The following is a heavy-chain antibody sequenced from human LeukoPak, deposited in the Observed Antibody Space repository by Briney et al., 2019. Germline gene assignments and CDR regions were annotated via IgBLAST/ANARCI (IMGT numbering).Heavy chain of an antibody. V-gene: IGHV4-59*08. D-gene: IGHD5-12*01. CDR3: ARLWSGYIFDY. Sequence: SETLSLTCTVSGGSISSYYWSWIRQPPGKGLQWIGSLYYTGSAEYNPSLKSRLTMSMDKFKNQFSLKLNSVTAADTAVYYCARLWSGYIFDYWGQGTLVTVSS. J-gene: IGHJ4*02. CDR2: LYYTGSA. CDR1: GGSISSYY.